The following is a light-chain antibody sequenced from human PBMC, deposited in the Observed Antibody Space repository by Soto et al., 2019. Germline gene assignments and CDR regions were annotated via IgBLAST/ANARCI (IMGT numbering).Light chain of an antibody. CDR2: AAS. CDR1: QSISSY. V-gene: IGKV1-39*01. J-gene: IGKJ2*01. Sequence: DIQMTQSPSSLSASVGDRVTITCRASQSISSYLNWYQQKPGKAPKLLIYAASSLQSGVPSRFSGSGSATDFTLTISSLQPEDFVTYYCQQSYSTPLTFGPGTKLEIK. CDR3: QQSYSTPLT.